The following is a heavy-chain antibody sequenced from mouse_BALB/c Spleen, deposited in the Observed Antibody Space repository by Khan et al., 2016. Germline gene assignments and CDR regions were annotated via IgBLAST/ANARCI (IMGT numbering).Heavy chain of an antibody. J-gene: IGHJ3*01. CDR1: GFDFSRYW. CDR2: INADSNTI. V-gene: IGHV4-1*02. Sequence: EVKLLESGGGLVQPGGSLKLSCAASGFDFSRYWMNWVRQAPGKGLEWIGEINADSNTINYTPSLKDKFIISRDNAKNTLYLQMTKVRSEDTAIYNCAREWVFLWFAYWGQGTLVTVSA. CDR3: AREWVFLWFAY.